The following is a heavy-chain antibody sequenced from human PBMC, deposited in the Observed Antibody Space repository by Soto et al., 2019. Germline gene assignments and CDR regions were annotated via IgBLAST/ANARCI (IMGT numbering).Heavy chain of an antibody. CDR1: GGSISSGGYY. CDR3: ARHHIAATDMYFDY. Sequence: SETLSLTCTVSGGSISSGGYYWSWIRQHPGKGLEWIGYIYDNDSTYYNPSLKSRVTMSVDMSRNQFSLKLSSVTAADTAVYYCARHHIAATDMYFDYWGQGTLVTVSS. V-gene: IGHV4-31*03. CDR2: IYDNDST. J-gene: IGHJ4*02. D-gene: IGHD2-15*01.